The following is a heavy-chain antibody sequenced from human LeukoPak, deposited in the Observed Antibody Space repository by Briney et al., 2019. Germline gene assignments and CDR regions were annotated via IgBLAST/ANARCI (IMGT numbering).Heavy chain of an antibody. J-gene: IGHJ4*02. CDR3: ASHSGHYALDY. V-gene: IGHV7-4-1*02. Sequence: GASVKVSCKASGYTFTNYLMNWVRPAPGQGLEWMGWINTNTGYPTYAQGFTGRFVFSLDTSVSTAYLQISSLKAEDTAVYYCASHSGHYALDYWGQGTLVTVSS. CDR2: INTNTGYP. D-gene: IGHD1-26*01. CDR1: GYTFTNYL.